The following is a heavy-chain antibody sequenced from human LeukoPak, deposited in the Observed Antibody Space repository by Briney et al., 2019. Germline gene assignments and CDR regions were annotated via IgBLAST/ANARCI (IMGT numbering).Heavy chain of an antibody. V-gene: IGHV3-74*01. J-gene: IGHJ4*02. CDR3: AGNPFYSGSYSNY. CDR2: IKSDGSST. CDR1: GFTFNTHW. D-gene: IGHD1-26*01. Sequence: GGSLRLSCAASGFTFNTHWMHWVRQAPRKGLVWASRIKSDGSSTSYADSVKGRFTISRDNAKNTLYLQMNSLRAEDTAVYYCAGNPFYSGSYSNYWGQGTLVTVSS.